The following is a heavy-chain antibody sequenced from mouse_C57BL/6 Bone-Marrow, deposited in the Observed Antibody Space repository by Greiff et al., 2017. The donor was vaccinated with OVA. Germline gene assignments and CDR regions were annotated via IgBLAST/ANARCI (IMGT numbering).Heavy chain of an antibody. D-gene: IGHD1-1*02. V-gene: IGHV1-81*01. CDR3: ASSGGSYYYSRDY. CDR2: IYPRSGNT. CDR1: GYTFTGYC. Sequence: VQLQQSGAELVRPGASVKLSCTASGYTFTGYCISWVKQRTGQGLEWIGEIYPRSGNTYYNAKFKGKATMTADTSSITAYMELRSLTSEDSAVYVCASSGGSYYYSRDYGGRGTAVTVTA. J-gene: IGHJ4*01.